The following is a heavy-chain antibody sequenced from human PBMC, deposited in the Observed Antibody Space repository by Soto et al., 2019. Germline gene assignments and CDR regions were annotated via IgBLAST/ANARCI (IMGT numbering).Heavy chain of an antibody. CDR3: ARGSSSWSYNWFDP. CDR2: IYWDDDK. Sequence: SGPTLVNPTQTLTLTCTFSGFSLSTSGVGVGWIRQPPGKALEWLALIYWDDDKRYSPSLKSRLTITKDTSKNQVVLTMTNMDPVDTATYYCARGSSSWSYNWFDPWGQGTLVTVSS. J-gene: IGHJ5*02. D-gene: IGHD6-13*01. CDR1: GFSLSTSGVG. V-gene: IGHV2-5*02.